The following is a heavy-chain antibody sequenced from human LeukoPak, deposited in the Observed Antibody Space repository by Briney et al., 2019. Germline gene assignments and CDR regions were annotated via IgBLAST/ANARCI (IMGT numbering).Heavy chain of an antibody. Sequence: GGSLRLSCAASGFTFSDYGIHWVRQAPGKGLEWVAVIWYDGTNKYYGDSVKGRFTISRDNSKNTLYLQMNSLRAEDTSVYYCAKDRGSYSTTADSWGQGTLVTVSS. CDR2: IWYDGTNK. V-gene: IGHV3-33*06. J-gene: IGHJ5*01. D-gene: IGHD1-26*01. CDR3: AKDRGSYSTTADS. CDR1: GFTFSDYG.